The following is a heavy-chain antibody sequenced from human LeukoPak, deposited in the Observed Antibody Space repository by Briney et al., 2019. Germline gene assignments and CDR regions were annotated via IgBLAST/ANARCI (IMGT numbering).Heavy chain of an antibody. Sequence: SETLSLTCAVYGGSFSGYYWSWIRQPPGKGLEWIGEINHSGSTNYNPSLKSRVTISVDTSKNQFSLKLSSVTAADTAVYYCASRDILTGYDSFDYWGQGTLVTVSS. CDR2: INHSGST. J-gene: IGHJ4*02. D-gene: IGHD3-9*01. V-gene: IGHV4-34*01. CDR3: ASRDILTGYDSFDY. CDR1: GGSFSGYY.